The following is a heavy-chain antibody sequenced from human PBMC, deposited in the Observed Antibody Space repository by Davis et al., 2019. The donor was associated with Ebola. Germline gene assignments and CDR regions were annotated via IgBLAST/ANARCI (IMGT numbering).Heavy chain of an antibody. CDR1: GFTFSSYA. CDR3: ANSLWSGYRRGGFDI. J-gene: IGHJ3*02. CDR2: ISGSGSST. V-gene: IGHV3-23*01. Sequence: GESLKISCAASGFTFSSYAMSWVRQAPGKGLEWVSTISGSGSSTYYADSVKGRFTISRDNSKNTLYLQMNNLRAEDTAVYYCANSLWSGYRRGGFDIWGQGTMVTVSS. D-gene: IGHD3-3*01.